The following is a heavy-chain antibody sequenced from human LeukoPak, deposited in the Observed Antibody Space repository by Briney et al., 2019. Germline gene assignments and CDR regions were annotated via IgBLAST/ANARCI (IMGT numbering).Heavy chain of an antibody. CDR1: GYTFTTYG. CDR2: ISTYDGNT. J-gene: IGHJ5*02. D-gene: IGHD3-22*01. Sequence: GASVTVSCKASGYTFTTYGINWVRQAPGQGLEWMGWISTYDGNTNYAEKLQGRVTMTTDTPTSTAYMELRSLRSDDTALYYCARDRGRQKWFQGFDPWGQGTLVTVSS. CDR3: ARDRGRQKWFQGFDP. V-gene: IGHV1-18*01.